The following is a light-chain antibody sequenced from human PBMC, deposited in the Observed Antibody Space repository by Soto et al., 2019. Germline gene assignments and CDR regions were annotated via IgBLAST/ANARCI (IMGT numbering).Light chain of an antibody. Sequence: EIVLTQSPGTLSLSPGERATLSCRASQSISSSYLAWYQQKPGQAPRLLIYGPSSRATGIPDRFSGSGSGTDFTLTINRLEHEDFAVYYCQQHDSSPRTFGQGTKVDIK. V-gene: IGKV3-20*01. CDR1: QSISSSY. J-gene: IGKJ1*01. CDR3: QQHDSSPRT. CDR2: GPS.